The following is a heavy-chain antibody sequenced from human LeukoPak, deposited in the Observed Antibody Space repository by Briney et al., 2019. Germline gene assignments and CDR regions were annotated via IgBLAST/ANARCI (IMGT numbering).Heavy chain of an antibody. V-gene: IGHV4-39*01. CDR1: GGSISSSRYY. CDR2: IYYSGST. Sequence: SETLSLTCTVSGGSISSSRYYWGWIRQPPGKGLEWIGSIYYSGSTYYNPSLKSRVTISVDTSKNQFSLKLSSVTAADTAVYYCAGHDYYDSSGYRFDYWGQGTLVTVSS. J-gene: IGHJ4*02. CDR3: AGHDYYDSSGYRFDY. D-gene: IGHD3-22*01.